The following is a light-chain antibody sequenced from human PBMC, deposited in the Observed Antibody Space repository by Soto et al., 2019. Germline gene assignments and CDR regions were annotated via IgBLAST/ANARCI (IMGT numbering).Light chain of an antibody. J-gene: IGLJ3*02. Sequence: QSALTQPASGSGSPGQSIPISFTGTSSDVGGYNYVSWYQQHPGKAPKLMIYEVSNRPSGVSNRFSGSKSGNTASLTISGLQAEDEADYYCSSFTSINTWVFGGGTKLTVL. CDR3: SSFTSINTWV. V-gene: IGLV2-14*01. CDR2: EVS. CDR1: SSDVGGYNY.